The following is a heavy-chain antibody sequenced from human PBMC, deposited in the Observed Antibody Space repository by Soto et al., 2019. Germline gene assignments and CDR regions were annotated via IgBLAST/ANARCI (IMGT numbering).Heavy chain of an antibody. V-gene: IGHV3-23*01. CDR2: ISGSGGST. CDR1: GFTFSSYA. D-gene: IGHD3-22*01. Sequence: GGSLRLSCAASGFTFSSYAMSWVRQAPGKGLEWVSAISGSGGSTFYADSVKGRFTISRDNSKNTLYLQMNSLRAEDTAVYYCAKDPRSSGYYDYWGQGTLVTVSS. CDR3: AKDPRSSGYYDY. J-gene: IGHJ4*02.